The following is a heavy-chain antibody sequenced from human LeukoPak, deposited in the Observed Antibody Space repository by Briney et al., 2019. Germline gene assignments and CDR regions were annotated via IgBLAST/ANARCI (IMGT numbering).Heavy chain of an antibody. J-gene: IGHJ4*02. CDR2: INPNSGGT. D-gene: IGHD3-3*01. CDR3: ARDSLSHDFWSGYYPD. CDR1: GYTFTGYY. V-gene: IGHV1-2*02. Sequence: GASVKVSCKASGYTFTGYYMHWVRQAPGQGLEWMGWINPNSGGTNYAQKFQGRVTMTRDTSISTAYMELSRLRSDDTAVYYCARDSLSHDFWSGYYPDWGQGTLVTVSS.